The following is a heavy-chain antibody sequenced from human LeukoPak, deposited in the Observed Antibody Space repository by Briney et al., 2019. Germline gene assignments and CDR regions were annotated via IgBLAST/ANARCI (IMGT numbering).Heavy chain of an antibody. Sequence: GASVKVSCKTSGYTFTAYYMHWVRQAPGQGLEWMGWMNPNTGYADYAQNFRGRVTMTRETSISTAYMELNNLRSEDTAIYYCTRVPIIATGNWFDPWGQGTLVTVSS. CDR1: GYTFTAYY. D-gene: IGHD6-13*01. J-gene: IGHJ5*02. CDR2: MNPNTGYA. V-gene: IGHV1-2*02. CDR3: TRVPIIATGNWFDP.